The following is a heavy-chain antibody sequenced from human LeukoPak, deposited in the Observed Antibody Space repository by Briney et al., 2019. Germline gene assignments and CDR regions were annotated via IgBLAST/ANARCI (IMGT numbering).Heavy chain of an antibody. D-gene: IGHD3-10*01. CDR2: IYYSGST. V-gene: IGHV4-39*07. J-gene: IGHJ4*02. CDR1: GVSISSSSYY. Sequence: KASETLSLTCTVSGVSISSSSYYWGWIRQPPGKGLEWIGSIYYSGSTYYNPSLKSRVTISVDTSKNQFSLKLSSVTAADTAVYYCARDFPYGSGSYYNVWGQGTLVTVSS. CDR3: ARDFPYGSGSYYNV.